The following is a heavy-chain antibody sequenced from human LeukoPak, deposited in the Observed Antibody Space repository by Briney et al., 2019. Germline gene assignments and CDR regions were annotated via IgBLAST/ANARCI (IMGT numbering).Heavy chain of an antibody. CDR3: AKNVTMIVDSDAFDI. V-gene: IGHV3-23*01. J-gene: IGHJ3*02. CDR1: GFTFSSYA. Sequence: GGSLRLSCAASGFTFSSYAMSWVRQAPGKGLEWVSAISGSGGSTYYADSVKGRFTISRDNSKNTLYLHMNSLRAEDTAVYYCAKNVTMIVDSDAFDIWGQGTMVTVSS. D-gene: IGHD3-22*01. CDR2: ISGSGGST.